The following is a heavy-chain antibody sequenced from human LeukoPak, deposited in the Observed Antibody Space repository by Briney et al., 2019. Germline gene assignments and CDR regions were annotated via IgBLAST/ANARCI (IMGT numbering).Heavy chain of an antibody. CDR2: INSDGSRT. Sequence: GGSLRLSCAASGFTSSSYCKDWVRQAPGKGLVWVSRINSDGSRTSYADSVKGRFTISRDNAKNTLYLQMNSLRAEDTAVYYCARDPDLSGYSFFDYWGQGTLVTVSS. CDR1: GFTSSSYC. D-gene: IGHD3-22*01. J-gene: IGHJ4*02. CDR3: ARDPDLSGYSFFDY. V-gene: IGHV3-74*01.